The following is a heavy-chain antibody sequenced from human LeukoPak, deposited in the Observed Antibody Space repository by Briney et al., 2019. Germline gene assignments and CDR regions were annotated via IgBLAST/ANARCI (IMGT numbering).Heavy chain of an antibody. D-gene: IGHD3-10*01. CDR1: GFTFSTYD. J-gene: IGHJ4*02. CDR3: AKDLDIYGSGSFYKGFDY. Sequence: GGSQRLSCAASGFTFSTYDMHWVRQAPGKGREWVALIWYDGSNKYYADSVKGRFTISRDNFKNAVSLQMNSLRAEDTAVYYCAKDLDIYGSGSFYKGFDYWGQGTLVTVSS. CDR2: IWYDGSNK. V-gene: IGHV3-33*06.